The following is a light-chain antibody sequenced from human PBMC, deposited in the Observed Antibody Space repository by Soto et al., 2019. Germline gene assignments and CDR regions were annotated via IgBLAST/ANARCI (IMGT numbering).Light chain of an antibody. CDR3: AAWDDSLSGPVV. V-gene: IGLV1-47*01. CDR1: SSNIGSNY. J-gene: IGLJ2*01. Sequence: QSVLTQPPSASGTPGQRVTISCSGSSSNIGSNYVYWYQQLPGTAPKLLIYRNNQRPSGVPDRFSGSKSGTSASLAISGLRSEDEADYCCAAWDDSLSGPVVFGGGTKVTVL. CDR2: RNN.